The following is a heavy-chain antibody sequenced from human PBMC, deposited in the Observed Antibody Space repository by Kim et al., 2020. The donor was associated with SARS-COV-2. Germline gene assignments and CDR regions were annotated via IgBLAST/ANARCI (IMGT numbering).Heavy chain of an antibody. Sequence: FTISRDNSKNTLYLQMNSLRVEDTAVYYCAKDKSGPADYGDYGMFGPLDYWGQGTLVTVSS. V-gene: IGHV3-23*01. CDR3: AKDKSGPADYGDYGMFGPLDY. D-gene: IGHD4-17*01. J-gene: IGHJ4*02.